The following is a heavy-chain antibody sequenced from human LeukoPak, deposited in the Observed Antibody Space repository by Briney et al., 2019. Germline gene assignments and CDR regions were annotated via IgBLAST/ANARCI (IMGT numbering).Heavy chain of an antibody. V-gene: IGHV1-2*02. D-gene: IGHD3-9*01. CDR2: INPNSGGT. CDR1: GYTFTGYY. CDR3: ARDSQGRYFDWLLGRPEVFDP. J-gene: IGHJ5*02. Sequence: GASVKVSCKASGYTFTGYYMHWVRQAPGQGLEWMGWINPNSGGTNYAQKFQGRVTMTRDTSISTAYMELSRLRSDDTAVYYCARDSQGRYFDWLLGRPEVFDPWGQGTLVTVSS.